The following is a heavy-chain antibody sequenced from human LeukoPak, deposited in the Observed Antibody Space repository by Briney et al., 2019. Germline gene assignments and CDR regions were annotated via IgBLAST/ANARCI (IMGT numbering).Heavy chain of an antibody. CDR3: AREGRGVSVGMDV. J-gene: IGHJ6*02. CDR1: GGSVSSTSYY. D-gene: IGHD2-8*01. CDR2: IYYSGTT. V-gene: IGHV4-39*07. Sequence: SETLSLTCTVSGGSVSSTSYYWGWIRQPPGKGLEWIGSIYYSGTTYYNPSLKSRVTISVDTSKNQISLKLTSVTAADTAVYYCAREGRGVSVGMDVWGQGTTVTVSS.